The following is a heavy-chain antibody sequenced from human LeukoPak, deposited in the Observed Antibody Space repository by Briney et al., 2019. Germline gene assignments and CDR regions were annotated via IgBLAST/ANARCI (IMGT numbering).Heavy chain of an antibody. J-gene: IGHJ4*02. D-gene: IGHD2-2*01. Sequence: GGSLRLSCAASGFTFSSYSMNWVRQAPGKGPEWVSYISSSSNTIYYADSVKGRFTISRDNAKNSLYLQMNSLRAEDTAVYYCAPGYCSSTCCSHYFDYWGQGTLVTVSS. V-gene: IGHV3-48*01. CDR3: APGYCSSTCCSHYFDY. CDR2: ISSSSNTI. CDR1: GFTFSSYS.